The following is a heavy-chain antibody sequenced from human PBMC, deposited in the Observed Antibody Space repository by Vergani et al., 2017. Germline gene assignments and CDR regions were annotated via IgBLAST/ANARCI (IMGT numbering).Heavy chain of an antibody. Sequence: QVQLQQWGAGLLKPSETLSLTCAVYGGSFSGYYWSWIRQPPGKGLEWIGEINHSGSTHYNPSLKSRVTISVDTSKNQFSLKLSSVTAADTAVYYCARGRYSSSWYSNWFYPWGEGTLVTVSS. V-gene: IGHV4-34*01. D-gene: IGHD6-13*01. CDR2: INHSGST. J-gene: IGHJ5*02. CDR3: ARGRYSSSWYSNWFYP. CDR1: GGSFSGYY.